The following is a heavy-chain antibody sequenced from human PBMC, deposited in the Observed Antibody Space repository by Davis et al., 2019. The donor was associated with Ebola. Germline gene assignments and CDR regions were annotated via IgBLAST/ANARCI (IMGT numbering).Heavy chain of an antibody. CDR1: GGSISNGDYH. CDR3: ASMHYYGSGSYHNSPQNWFDP. D-gene: IGHD3-10*01. V-gene: IGHV4-30-4*08. J-gene: IGHJ5*02. Sequence: SETLSLTCTVSGGSISNGDYHWSWIRQPPGKGLEWIGYIYYSGYTFYNPSLKSRVSISVDTSKNQFSLKLSSVTAADTAVFYCASMHYYGSGSYHNSPQNWFDPWGQGTLVTVSS. CDR2: IYYSGYT.